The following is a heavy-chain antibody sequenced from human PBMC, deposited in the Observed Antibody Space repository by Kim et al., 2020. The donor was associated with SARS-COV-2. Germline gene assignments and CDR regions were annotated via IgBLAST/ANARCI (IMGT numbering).Heavy chain of an antibody. CDR1: GGSISSYY. V-gene: IGHV4-59*01. CDR3: ARGGLGGMDV. CDR2: IYYSGST. Sequence: SETLSLTCTVSGGSISSYYWSWIRQPPGKGLEWIGYIYYSGSTNYNPSLKSRVTISVDTSKNQFSLKLSSVTAADTAVYYCARGGLGGMDVWGQGTTVTVSS. D-gene: IGHD3-16*01. J-gene: IGHJ6*02.